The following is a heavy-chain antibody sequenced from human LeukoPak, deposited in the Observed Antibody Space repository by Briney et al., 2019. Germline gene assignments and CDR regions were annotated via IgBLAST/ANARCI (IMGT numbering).Heavy chain of an antibody. J-gene: IGHJ1*01. CDR3: LTDYAFFRH. Sequence: GGSLRLSCEASGFTFTNAWMSWVRQAPGKGLEWVGRIKTKTDGGTTDYAAPVKGRFTISRDDSKNTLYLQMNSLKTEDTAVYYCLTDYAFFRHWGQGTLVIVSP. V-gene: IGHV3-15*01. D-gene: IGHD2-2*01. CDR2: IKTKTDGGTT. CDR1: GFTFTNAW.